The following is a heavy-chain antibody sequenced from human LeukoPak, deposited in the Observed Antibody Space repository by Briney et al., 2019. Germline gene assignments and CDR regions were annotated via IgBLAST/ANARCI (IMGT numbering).Heavy chain of an antibody. V-gene: IGHV4-61*02. D-gene: IGHD1/OR15-1a*01. Sequence: SETLSLTCTVSGGSISSGSYYWSWIRQPAGKGLEWIGRIYTSGSTNYNPSLKSRVTISVDTSKNQFSLKLSSVTAADTAMYYCARDTGTTRFDYWGQGTLVTVSS. CDR1: GGSISSGSYY. J-gene: IGHJ4*02. CDR3: ARDTGTTRFDY. CDR2: IYTSGST.